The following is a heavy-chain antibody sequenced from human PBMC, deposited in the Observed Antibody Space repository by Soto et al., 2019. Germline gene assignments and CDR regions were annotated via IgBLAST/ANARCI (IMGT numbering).Heavy chain of an antibody. D-gene: IGHD3-10*01. CDR2: ISNDGSTK. Sequence: QVQLAESGGGVVQPGRSLRLSCAASGFIFSAHAMHWVRQAPGKGLEWVVVISNDGSTKVYSDSVKGRFTISRDNPNNMVYLQLNRLRAEDTARYYCAKDGGWGTLEYWGQGTLVTVSS. V-gene: IGHV3-30*18. J-gene: IGHJ4*02. CDR3: AKDGGWGTLEY. CDR1: GFIFSAHA.